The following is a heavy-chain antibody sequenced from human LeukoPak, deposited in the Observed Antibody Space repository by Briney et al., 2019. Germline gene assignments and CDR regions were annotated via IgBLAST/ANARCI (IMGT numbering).Heavy chain of an antibody. Sequence: GASVKVSCKVSGYTLTELSMHWVRQAPGKGLEWMGGFDPEDGETIYAQKFQGRVTMTEDTSTDTAYMELSSLRSDDTAVYFCARESPHYYSSGSPKSLFDYWGQGTLVTVSS. CDR2: FDPEDGET. V-gene: IGHV1-24*01. CDR3: ARESPHYYSSGSPKSLFDY. CDR1: GYTLTELS. J-gene: IGHJ4*02. D-gene: IGHD3-10*01.